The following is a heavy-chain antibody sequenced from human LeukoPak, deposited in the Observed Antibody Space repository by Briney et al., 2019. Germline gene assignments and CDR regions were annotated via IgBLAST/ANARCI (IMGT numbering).Heavy chain of an antibody. CDR3: AREGTIFGVVRGYMDV. V-gene: IGHV1-69*05. CDR2: IIPIFGTA. J-gene: IGHJ6*03. D-gene: IGHD3-3*01. CDR1: GYTFTSYG. Sequence: ASVKVSCKASGYTFTSYGISWVRQAPGQGLEWMGGIIPIFGTANYAQKFQGRVTITTDESTSTAYMELSSLRSEDTAVYYCAREGTIFGVVRGYMDVWGKGTTVTVSS.